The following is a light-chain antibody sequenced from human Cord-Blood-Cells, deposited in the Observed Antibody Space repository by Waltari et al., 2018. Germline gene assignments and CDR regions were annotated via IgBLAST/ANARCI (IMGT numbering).Light chain of an antibody. Sequence: HSALPQPASVSGSPGQATTLSRTGTLCDVGGYNYLPWYQQHPGKAPKLMIYEVSNRPSWVSNRFSGSKSGNTASLTISGLQAEDEADYYCSSYTSSSTLVFGTGTKVTVL. V-gene: IGLV2-14*01. CDR1: LCDVGGYNY. CDR3: SSYTSSSTLV. J-gene: IGLJ1*01. CDR2: EVS.